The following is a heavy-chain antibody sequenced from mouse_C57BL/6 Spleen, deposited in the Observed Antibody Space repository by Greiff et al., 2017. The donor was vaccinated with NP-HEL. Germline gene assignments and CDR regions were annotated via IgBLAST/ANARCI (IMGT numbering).Heavy chain of an antibody. D-gene: IGHD2-4*01. V-gene: IGHV1-80*01. CDR3: ARSYYDYGYAMDY. CDR1: GYAFSSYW. CDR2: IYPGDGDT. Sequence: VQLQQSGAELVKPGASVKISCKASGYAFSSYWMNWVKQRPGKGLEWIGQIYPGDGDTNYNGKLKGKATLTADKSSSTAYMQLSSLTSEDSAVYFCARSYYDYGYAMDYWGQGTSVTVSS. J-gene: IGHJ4*01.